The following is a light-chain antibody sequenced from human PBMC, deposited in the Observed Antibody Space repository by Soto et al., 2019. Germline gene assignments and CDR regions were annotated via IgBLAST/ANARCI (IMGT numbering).Light chain of an antibody. CDR3: AAWDDSLSDPV. CDR2: SKN. J-gene: IGLJ3*02. V-gene: IGLV1-47*02. CDR1: SSNIGNNY. Sequence: QSVLTQPPSASGTPGQRVTISCSGSSSNIGNNYVYWYQHRPGTAPKLLMYSKNQRPSGVPDRFSGSKSGTSASLAISGLRSEDEADYYCAAWDDSLSDPVFGGGTKLTVL.